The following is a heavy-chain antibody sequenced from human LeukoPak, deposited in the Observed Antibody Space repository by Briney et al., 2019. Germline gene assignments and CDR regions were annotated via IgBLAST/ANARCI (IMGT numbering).Heavy chain of an antibody. Sequence: GGSLRLSCAASGFTFSDYYMSWIRQAPGKGLESVSYISSSSATIFYADSVKGRFTISRDNAKNSLYLQMNSLRPEDTAVYFCARDRHVPGLYYYYMDVWGKGTTVTVSS. CDR2: ISSSSATI. CDR3: ARDRHVPGLYYYYMDV. D-gene: IGHD6-6*01. CDR1: GFTFSDYY. J-gene: IGHJ6*03. V-gene: IGHV3-11*04.